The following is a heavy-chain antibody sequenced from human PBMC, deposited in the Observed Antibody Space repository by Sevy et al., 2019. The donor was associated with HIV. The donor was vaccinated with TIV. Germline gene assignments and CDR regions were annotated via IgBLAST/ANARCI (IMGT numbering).Heavy chain of an antibody. CDR2: INHSGST. CDR3: ARAGNSYPRGGYYYYYYGMDV. Sequence: SETLSLTCAVYGGSFSGYYWSWIRQPPGKGLEWIGEINHSGSTNYNPSLKSRVTISVDTSKNQFSLKLSSVTAADTAVYYCARAGNSYPRGGYYYYYYGMDVWGQGTTVTVSS. J-gene: IGHJ6*02. CDR1: GGSFSGYY. D-gene: IGHD1-26*01. V-gene: IGHV4-34*01.